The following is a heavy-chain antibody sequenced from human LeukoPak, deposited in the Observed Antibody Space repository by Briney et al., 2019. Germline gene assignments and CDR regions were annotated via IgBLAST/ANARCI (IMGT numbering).Heavy chain of an antibody. CDR1: VYSVTELS. J-gene: IGHJ4*02. D-gene: IGHD3-22*01. V-gene: IGHV1-24*01. CDR2: FDREDDAP. CDR3: ATLDSYYDSSGRPLLPD. Sequence: ASVKVSCKVSVYSVTELSMHWVRQAPGLGLEWMGGFDREDDAPVYAQQFQGRVTMTEDTSTDTAYMELSSLRSEDTALYYCATLDSYYDSSGRPLLPDWGQGTLVTVSS.